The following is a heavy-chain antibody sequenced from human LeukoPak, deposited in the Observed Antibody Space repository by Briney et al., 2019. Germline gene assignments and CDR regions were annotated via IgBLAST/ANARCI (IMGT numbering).Heavy chain of an antibody. J-gene: IGHJ4*02. CDR2: IYTSGKTV. D-gene: IGHD1-26*01. CDR1: GFTFGDYY. CDR3: ARDRGAQWELPDF. Sequence: GGSLNLSCAASGFTFGDYYMSWIRQAPGKGLEWLSHIYTSGKTVFYADSVKGRFTISRDNAKNSLYLQMNSLRVDDTAICYCARDRGAQWELPDFWGQGTLVTVSS. V-gene: IGHV3-11*01.